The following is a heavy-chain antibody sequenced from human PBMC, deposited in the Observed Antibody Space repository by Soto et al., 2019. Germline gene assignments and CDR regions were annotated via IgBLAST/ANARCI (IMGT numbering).Heavy chain of an antibody. D-gene: IGHD2-15*01. CDR2: INPVFGTA. J-gene: IGHJ3*02. CDR1: VGTFRSYG. V-gene: IGHV1-69*01. Sequence: SSVKVSRKASVGTFRSYGISWVRQAPGQGLEWMGGINPVFGTANYAEKFQGRVTIIADESTSTAYMELSTLRSEDTAVYYCVFWDSGDRWKINVAFDIWGQGTMVTVSS. CDR3: VFWDSGDRWKINVAFDI.